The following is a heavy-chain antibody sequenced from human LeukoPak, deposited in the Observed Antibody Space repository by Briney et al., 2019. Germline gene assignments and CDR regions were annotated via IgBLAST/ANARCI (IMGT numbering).Heavy chain of an antibody. Sequence: GGSLRLSCAASGFTVSSNYMSWVRQAPGKGLEWVSVIYSGGSTYYADSVKGRFTISRDNSKNTLYLQMNSLRAEDTVVYYCARKDYTGPFDYWGQGTLVTVSS. CDR3: ARKDYTGPFDY. CDR2: IYSGGST. D-gene: IGHD3-3*01. CDR1: GFTVSSNY. V-gene: IGHV3-66*01. J-gene: IGHJ4*02.